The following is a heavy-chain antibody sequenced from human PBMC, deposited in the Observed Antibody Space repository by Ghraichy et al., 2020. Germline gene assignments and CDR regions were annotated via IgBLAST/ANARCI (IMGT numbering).Heavy chain of an antibody. CDR2: INHSGST. CDR3: ARGPAGMGYGDF. Sequence: ESLNISCAVYGGSFSGYYWSWIRQPPGKGLEWIGEINHSGSTNYNPSLKSRVTISVDTSKNQFSLKLSSVTAADTAVYYCARGPAGMGYGDFWGQGTLVTVSS. CDR1: GGSFSGYY. D-gene: IGHD6-19*01. J-gene: IGHJ4*02. V-gene: IGHV4-34*01.